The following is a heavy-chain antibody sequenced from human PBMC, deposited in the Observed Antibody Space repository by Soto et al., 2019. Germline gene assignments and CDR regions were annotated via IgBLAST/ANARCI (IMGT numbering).Heavy chain of an antibody. D-gene: IGHD3-9*01. V-gene: IGHV4-4*02. CDR1: GGSTSSSNW. J-gene: IGHJ3*02. Sequence: SETLSLTCAVSGGSTSSSNWWSWVRQPPGKGLEWIGEIYHSGSTNYNPSLKSRVTISVDKSKNQFSLKLSSVTAADTAVYYCARDRKYDILTDYYLYAFDIWGQGTMVTVSS. CDR3: ARDRKYDILTDYYLYAFDI. CDR2: IYHSGST.